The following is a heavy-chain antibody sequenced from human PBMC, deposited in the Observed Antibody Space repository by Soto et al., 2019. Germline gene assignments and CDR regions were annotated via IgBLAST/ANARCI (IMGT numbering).Heavy chain of an antibody. CDR1: GYTFTSYV. V-gene: IGHV1-18*01. D-gene: IGHD3-3*01. Sequence: ASVKVSCKASGYTFTSYVISWVRQAPGQGLEWMGWISAYNGNTNYAQKLQGRVTMTTDTSTSTAYMELRSLRSDDTAVYYCARYLGSGYPNYYYGGNSCDIWGQGTMVTVSS. CDR3: ARYLGSGYPNYYYGGNSCDI. CDR2: ISAYNGNT. J-gene: IGHJ3*02.